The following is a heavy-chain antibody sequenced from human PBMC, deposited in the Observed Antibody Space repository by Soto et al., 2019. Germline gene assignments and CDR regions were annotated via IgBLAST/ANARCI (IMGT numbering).Heavy chain of an antibody. Sequence: SETLSLTCTVSGGSISGSSYYWNWIRQPPGKGLEWIGSVFYGGNAYYNPSLKSRVIISVDTSKNLFSLNLSSVTAADTALYYCAIKGVAVAGTGFDPWAQGTLVPVSS. CDR1: GGSISGSSYY. CDR3: AIKGVAVAGTGFDP. D-gene: IGHD6-19*01. J-gene: IGHJ5*02. V-gene: IGHV4-39*01. CDR2: VFYGGNA.